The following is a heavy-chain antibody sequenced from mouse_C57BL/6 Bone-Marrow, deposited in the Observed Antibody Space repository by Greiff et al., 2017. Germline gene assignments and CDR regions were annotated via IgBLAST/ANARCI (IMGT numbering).Heavy chain of an antibody. J-gene: IGHJ2*02. Sequence: EVKLMESGGGLVKPGGSLKLSCAASGFTFSSYTMSWVRQTPEKRLEWVATISGGGGNTYYPDSVKGRFTISRDNAKNTLYLQMSSLRSEDTALYYCARRSIYYYGSSYDYWGQGTSLTVSS. V-gene: IGHV5-9*01. CDR3: ARRSIYYYGSSYDY. CDR1: GFTFSSYT. CDR2: ISGGGGNT. D-gene: IGHD1-1*01.